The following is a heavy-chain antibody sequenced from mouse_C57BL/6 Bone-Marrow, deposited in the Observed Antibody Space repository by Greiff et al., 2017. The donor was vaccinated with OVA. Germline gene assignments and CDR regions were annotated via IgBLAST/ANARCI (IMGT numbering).Heavy chain of an antibody. CDR2: ISSGGSYT. CDR3: ARRGLRTLFAY. V-gene: IGHV5-6*01. CDR1: GFTFSSYG. D-gene: IGHD1-1*01. Sequence: EVQVVESGGDLVKPGGSLKLSCAASGFTFSSYGMSWVRQTPDKRLEWVATISSGGSYTYYPDSVKGRFTISRDNAKNTLYLQMSSLKSEDTAMYYCARRGLRTLFAYWGQGTLVTVSA. J-gene: IGHJ3*01.